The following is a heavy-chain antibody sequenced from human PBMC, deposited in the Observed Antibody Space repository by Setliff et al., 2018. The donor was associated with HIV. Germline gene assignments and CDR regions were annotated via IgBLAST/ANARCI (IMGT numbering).Heavy chain of an antibody. CDR1: GGTFSSYA. J-gene: IGHJ4*02. Sequence: AASVKVSCKASGGTFSSYAISWVRQAPGQGLEWMGWISAYNGNTNYAQKLQGRVTMTTDTSTSTAYMELRSLRSDDTAVYYCARAPPDQMCYNFWSGYWGYFDYWGQGTLVTVSS. CDR3: ARAPPDQMCYNFWSGYWGYFDY. CDR2: ISAYNGNT. D-gene: IGHD3-3*01. V-gene: IGHV1-18*01.